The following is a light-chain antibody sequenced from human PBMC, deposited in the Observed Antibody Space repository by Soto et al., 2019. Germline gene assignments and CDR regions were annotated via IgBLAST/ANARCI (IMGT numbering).Light chain of an antibody. CDR1: QSVSHNY. CDR2: GAS. CDR3: KQYGSSGT. Sequence: EIVLPQSPGTLSLSPGASAPLSCRASQSVSHNYLAWYQQKPGQAPRLLIYGASNRATGIPDRFSGSGSGTDFTLTISRLEPEDFAVYYCKQYGSSGTVGQGTKVDIK. J-gene: IGKJ1*01. V-gene: IGKV3-20*01.